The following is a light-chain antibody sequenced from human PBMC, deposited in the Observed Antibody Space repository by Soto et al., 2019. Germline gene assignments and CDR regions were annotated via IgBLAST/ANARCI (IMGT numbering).Light chain of an antibody. CDR3: QQRIVWHPST. V-gene: IGKV3D-11*02. CDR2: DST. CDR1: QSIHTS. Sequence: VLTQSPSTLSLSPGDRATLSCRASQSIHTSLAWYQQKSGKPPRLVIYDSTLMANGVPDRFVGSRSGTECSLIINSSEPEEFSVYYCQQRIVWHPSTFGQGTRLEIK. J-gene: IGKJ5*01.